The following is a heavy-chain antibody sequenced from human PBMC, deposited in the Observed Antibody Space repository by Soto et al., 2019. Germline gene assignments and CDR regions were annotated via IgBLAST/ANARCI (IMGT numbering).Heavy chain of an antibody. CDR2: IYYSGIT. Sequence: TSETLSLTCTVSGGSIGSGGYYWSWIRQHPGKGLEWIGYIYYSGITYYNPSLKSRVTISVDTSKNQFSLKLSSVTAADTAVYYCARSPGYYFDYWGQGTLVTV. CDR1: GGSIGSGGYY. J-gene: IGHJ4*02. CDR3: ARSPGYYFDY. V-gene: IGHV4-31*03.